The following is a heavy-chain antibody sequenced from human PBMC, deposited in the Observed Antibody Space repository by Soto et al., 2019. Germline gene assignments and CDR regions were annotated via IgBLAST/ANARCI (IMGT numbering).Heavy chain of an antibody. CDR3: ARDRQFSHPRGGMDV. J-gene: IGHJ6*02. D-gene: IGHD3-10*01. CDR2: ISGTGYNT. Sequence: GGSLRLSCAASGFTFSSYAMNWVRQAPGKGLEWVSAISGTGYNTYYADSLKGRFTISRDNSKNTLSLQMNGLRAEDTAVYYCARDRQFSHPRGGMDVWGQGTTVTVSS. V-gene: IGHV3-23*01. CDR1: GFTFSSYA.